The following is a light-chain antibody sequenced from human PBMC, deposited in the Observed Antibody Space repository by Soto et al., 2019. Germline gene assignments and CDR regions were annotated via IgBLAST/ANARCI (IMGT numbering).Light chain of an antibody. V-gene: IGKV3-11*01. CDR3: QQRSNWPVT. CDR2: DAS. CDR1: QSVSSY. J-gene: IGKJ5*01. Sequence: EMVLPHSPDTLCLSPGERATLSCRASQSVSSYLAWYHQKPGQAPRLLIYDASNRATGIPARFSGSGYGTDFTLTISSLEPEDFAVYYCQQRSNWPVTFGQGTRLEIK.